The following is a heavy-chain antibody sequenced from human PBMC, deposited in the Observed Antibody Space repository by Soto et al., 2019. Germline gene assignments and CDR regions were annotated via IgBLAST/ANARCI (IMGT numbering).Heavy chain of an antibody. CDR1: GFTFGDYA. CDR3: TRFLFLVAAAGWWDFDY. CDR2: IRSKAYGGTT. Sequence: PGGSLRLSCTASGFTFGDYAMSWFRQAPGKGLEWVGFIRSKAYGGTTEYAASVKGRFTISRDDSKSIAYLQMNSLKTEDTAVYYCTRFLFLVAAAGWWDFDYWGQGTLVTVSS. V-gene: IGHV3-49*03. D-gene: IGHD6-13*01. J-gene: IGHJ4*02.